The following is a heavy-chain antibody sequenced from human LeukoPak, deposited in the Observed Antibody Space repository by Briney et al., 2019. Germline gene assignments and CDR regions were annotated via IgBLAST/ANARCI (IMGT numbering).Heavy chain of an antibody. CDR2: IYYSGST. CDR3: ATSGGPGYCSGGSCLDY. V-gene: IGHV4-59*08. CDR1: GGSISSYY. D-gene: IGHD2-15*01. Sequence: PSETLSLTCTVSGGSISSYYWSWIRQPPGKGLEWIGYIYYSGSTNYNPSLKSRVTISVDTSKNQFSLKLSSVTAADTAVCYCATSGGPGYCSGGSCLDYWGQGTLVTVSS. J-gene: IGHJ4*02.